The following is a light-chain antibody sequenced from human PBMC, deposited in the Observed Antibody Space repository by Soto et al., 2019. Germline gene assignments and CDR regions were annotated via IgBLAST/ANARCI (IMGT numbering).Light chain of an antibody. CDR3: QQRSNWPLLT. J-gene: IGKJ4*01. CDR1: QSVSSY. Sequence: EIVLTQSPATLSLSPGAIATLSCRASQSVSSYLAWYQQKPGQAPRLLIYDASNRATGIPARFSGSGSGTDCTLTISSLEPEDFAVYYCQQRSNWPLLTGGGGTKVEIK. CDR2: DAS. V-gene: IGKV3-11*01.